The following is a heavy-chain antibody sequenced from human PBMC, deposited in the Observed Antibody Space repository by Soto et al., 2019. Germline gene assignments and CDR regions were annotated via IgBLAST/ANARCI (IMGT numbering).Heavy chain of an antibody. Sequence: SVKVSCKASGGMFSNYARSWVRQAPGQGLEWIGDIIPIFGTSNYAQKFQGRDNIAADKSTTTAYIALTNLRSADTAVYYCARDSEGDRYCRGGSCYLDTWGQGTLVTVSS. CDR2: IIPIFGTS. J-gene: IGHJ4*02. CDR1: GGMFSNYA. CDR3: ARDSEGDRYCRGGSCYLDT. V-gene: IGHV1-69*06. D-gene: IGHD2-15*01.